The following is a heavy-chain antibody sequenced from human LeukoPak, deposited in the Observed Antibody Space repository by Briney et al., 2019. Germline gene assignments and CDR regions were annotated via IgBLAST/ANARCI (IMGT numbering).Heavy chain of an antibody. CDR2: INPNSGGT. J-gene: IGHJ3*02. CDR3: ARRAITSDI. CDR1: GYTFTSYG. D-gene: IGHD5-24*01. Sequence: ASVKVSCKASGYTFTSYGISWVRQAPGQGLEWMGWINPNSGGTNYAQKFQGRVTMTRDTSISTAYMELSRLRSDDTAVYYCARRAITSDIWGQGTMVTVSS. V-gene: IGHV1-2*02.